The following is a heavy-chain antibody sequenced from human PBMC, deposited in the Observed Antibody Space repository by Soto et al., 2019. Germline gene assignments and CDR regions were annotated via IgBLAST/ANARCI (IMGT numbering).Heavy chain of an antibody. V-gene: IGHV3-64D*06. CDR1: GFTFSSYA. Sequence: HPGGSLRLSCSASGFTFSSYAMHWVRQAPGKGLEYVSAISSNGDSTYYADSVKGRFTISRDNSKNTLYLQMSSLRAEDTAVYYCVKSSVELYSGSYLGPFDYWGQGTLVTVSS. D-gene: IGHD1-26*01. CDR3: VKSSVELYSGSYLGPFDY. CDR2: ISSNGDST. J-gene: IGHJ4*02.